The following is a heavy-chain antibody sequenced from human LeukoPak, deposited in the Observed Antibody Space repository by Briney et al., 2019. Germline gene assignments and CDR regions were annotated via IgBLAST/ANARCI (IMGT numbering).Heavy chain of an antibody. Sequence: GASVNVSCKVSGYTLTELSMHWVRQAPGKGLEWMGGFDPEDGDTIYAQKFQGRVTMTEDTSTDTAYMELSSLRSEDTAVYYCARGYYDSLVTPYYFDYWGQGTLVTVSS. CDR1: GYTLTELS. V-gene: IGHV1-24*01. J-gene: IGHJ4*02. D-gene: IGHD3-22*01. CDR3: ARGYYDSLVTPYYFDY. CDR2: FDPEDGDT.